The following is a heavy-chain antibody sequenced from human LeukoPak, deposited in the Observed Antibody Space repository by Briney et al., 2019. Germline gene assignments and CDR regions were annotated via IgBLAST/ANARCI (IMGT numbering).Heavy chain of an antibody. J-gene: IGHJ4*02. D-gene: IGHD4-17*01. CDR1: GYTFTSNY. Sequence: ASVKVSCKASGYTFTSNYIHWVRQAPGQGLEWMGMIYPRDGSTSYAQKFQGRVTITADESTSTAYMELSSLRSEDTAVYYCARAEVGNGDYLFDYWGQGTLVTVSS. V-gene: IGHV1-46*01. CDR2: IYPRDGST. CDR3: ARAEVGNGDYLFDY.